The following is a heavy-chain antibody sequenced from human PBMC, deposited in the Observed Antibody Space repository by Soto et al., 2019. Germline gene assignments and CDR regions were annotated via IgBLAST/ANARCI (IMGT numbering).Heavy chain of an antibody. V-gene: IGHV3-73*01. CDR3: TRHLEVVAATGVYYYYMDV. CDR2: IRSKANSYAT. J-gene: IGHJ6*03. Sequence: GGSLSLSCAASGFTFSGSAMHWVRQASGKGLEWVGRIRSKANSYATAYAASVKGRFTISRDDSKNTAYLQMNSLKTEDTAVYYCTRHLEVVAATGVYYYYMDVWGKGTTVTVSS. CDR1: GFTFSGSA. D-gene: IGHD2-15*01.